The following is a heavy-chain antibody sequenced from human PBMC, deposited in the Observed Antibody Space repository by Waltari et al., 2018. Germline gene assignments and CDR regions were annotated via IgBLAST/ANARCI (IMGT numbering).Heavy chain of an antibody. Sequence: EVQLVQSGAEVKKPGATVKISCKASGYTFTDYYMHWVQQAPGKGLEWMGRVDPEDGETIYAEKFQGRVTITADTSTDTAYMELSSLRSEDTAVYYCASRYCSGGSCSNWFDPWGQGTLVTVSS. V-gene: IGHV1-69-2*01. J-gene: IGHJ5*02. CDR2: VDPEDGET. CDR1: GYTFTDYY. D-gene: IGHD2-15*01. CDR3: ASRYCSGGSCSNWFDP.